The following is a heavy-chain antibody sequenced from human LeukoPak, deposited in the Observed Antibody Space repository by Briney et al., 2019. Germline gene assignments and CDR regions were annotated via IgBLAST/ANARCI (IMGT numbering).Heavy chain of an antibody. Sequence: KPSETLSLTCTVSGGSISSYYWSWIRQPPGKGLEWIGYIYYSGSTNYNPSLKSRVTIPVDPSRNQCSLKLSSVTAADTAVYYCARSALLWFGELLPGDYWGQGTLVTVSS. J-gene: IGHJ4*02. CDR3: ARSALLWFGELLPGDY. CDR2: IYYSGST. V-gene: IGHV4-59*01. D-gene: IGHD3-10*01. CDR1: GGSISSYY.